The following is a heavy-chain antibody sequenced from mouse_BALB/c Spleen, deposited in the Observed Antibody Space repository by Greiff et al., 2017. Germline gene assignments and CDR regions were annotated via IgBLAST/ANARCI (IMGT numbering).Heavy chain of an antibody. CDR3: ARRLRGYAMDY. V-gene: IGHV3-2*02. D-gene: IGHD1-1*01. CDR2: ISYSGST. Sequence: EVKVEESGPGLVKPSQSLSLTCTVTGYSITSDYAWNWIRQFPGNKLEWMGYISYSGSTSYNPSLKSRISITRDTSKNQFFLQLNSVTTEDTATYYCARRLRGYAMDYWGQGTSVTVSS. CDR1: GYSITSDYA. J-gene: IGHJ4*01.